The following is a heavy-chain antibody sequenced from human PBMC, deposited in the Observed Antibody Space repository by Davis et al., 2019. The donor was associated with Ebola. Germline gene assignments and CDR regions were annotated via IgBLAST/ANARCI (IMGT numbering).Heavy chain of an antibody. J-gene: IGHJ3*02. Sequence: PGGSLRLSCAASGFTFSTSTMNWVRQAPGKGLAWVSSISSSSSFISYADSVKGRFTISRDNAKNSVFLQMNSLRAEDTAVYYCARGDRHCASTSCYDAFDIWGQGTMVTVS. CDR1: GFTFSTST. V-gene: IGHV3-21*01. D-gene: IGHD2-2*01. CDR3: ARGDRHCASTSCYDAFDI. CDR2: ISSSSSFI.